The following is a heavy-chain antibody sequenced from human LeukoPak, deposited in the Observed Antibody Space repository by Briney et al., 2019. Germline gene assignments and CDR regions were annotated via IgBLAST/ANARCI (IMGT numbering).Heavy chain of an antibody. J-gene: IGHJ4*02. CDR2: IYYSGST. CDR3: ARGGVNGYYYFDY. Sequence: PSETLSLTCTVSGGSISSYYWSWLRQPPGKGLEWIGYIYYSGSTNYNPSLKSRVTISVDTSKNQFSLKLSSVTAADTAVYYCARGGVNGYYYFDYWGQGTLVTVSS. V-gene: IGHV4-59*01. D-gene: IGHD5-24*01. CDR1: GGSISSYY.